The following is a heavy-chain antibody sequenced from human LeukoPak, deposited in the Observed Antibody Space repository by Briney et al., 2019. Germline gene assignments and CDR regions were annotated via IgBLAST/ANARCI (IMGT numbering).Heavy chain of an antibody. V-gene: IGHV3-72*01. CDR2: TRDKAASYST. D-gene: IGHD5-24*01. CDR3: ARDSWEMATMGLGF. Sequence: GGSLRLSCAASGFTFSDHYLDWVRQAPGKGLEWVGRTRDKAASYSTEYATSVRGRFTVSRNDSKNSLYLQMNSLRTEDTAVYFCARDSWEMATMGLGFWGQGALVTVSS. CDR1: GFTFSDHY. J-gene: IGHJ4*02.